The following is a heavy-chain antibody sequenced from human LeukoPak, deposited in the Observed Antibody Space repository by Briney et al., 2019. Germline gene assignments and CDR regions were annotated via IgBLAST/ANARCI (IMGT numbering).Heavy chain of an antibody. Sequence: GGSLRLSCAASGFTFSDYGMHCVRQAPGKGLEWVAFIRHDGSNKFYADSVKGRFTISRDNSKNTLYLEMNSLRIEDTAVYYCARAPMHSSSGTIGYYMDVWGQGTTVAVSS. J-gene: IGHJ6*03. CDR3: ARAPMHSSSGTIGYYMDV. D-gene: IGHD6-6*01. CDR1: GFTFSDYG. V-gene: IGHV3-30*02. CDR2: IRHDGSNK.